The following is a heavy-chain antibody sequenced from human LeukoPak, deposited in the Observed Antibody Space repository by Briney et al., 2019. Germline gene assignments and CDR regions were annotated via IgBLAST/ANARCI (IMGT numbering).Heavy chain of an antibody. V-gene: IGHV3-30*04. Sequence: GGSLRLSCAASGFTFDDYAMHWVRQAPGKGLEWVSYADSVRGRFTISRDNSKNTLYLQMNSLRTEDTALYYCARDYGGSSGYYYGMDVWGQGTTVTVSS. CDR1: GFTFDDYA. D-gene: IGHD4-23*01. J-gene: IGHJ6*02. CDR3: ARDYGGSSGYYYGMDV.